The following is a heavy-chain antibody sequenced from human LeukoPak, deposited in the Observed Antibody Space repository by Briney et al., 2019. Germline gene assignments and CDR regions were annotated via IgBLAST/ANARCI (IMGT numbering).Heavy chain of an antibody. Sequence: PSENLSLTCSVSGGSISSSSYYWGWIRQTPGKGLEWIGSIYYSGSTYYNPSLKSRITTSIDMSKNQFSLKLNSVTAADTAVYYCARHYRPDYGDYVHYMDVWGKGTTVTVSS. CDR1: GGSISSSSYY. CDR2: IYYSGST. V-gene: IGHV4-39*01. D-gene: IGHD4-17*01. J-gene: IGHJ6*03. CDR3: ARHYRPDYGDYVHYMDV.